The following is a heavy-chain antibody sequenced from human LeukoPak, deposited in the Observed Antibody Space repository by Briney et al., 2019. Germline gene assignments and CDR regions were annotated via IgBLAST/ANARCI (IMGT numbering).Heavy chain of an antibody. V-gene: IGHV1-69*04. CDR1: GGTFSSYA. CDR2: IIPILGIA. J-gene: IGHJ3*02. D-gene: IGHD4-11*01. Sequence: SVKVSCKASGGTFSSYAISWVRQAPGQGLEWMGRIIPILGIANYAQKFQGRVTITADKSTSTAYMELRSLRSDDTAVYYCARDSHDSSNYADAFDIWGQGTMVTVSS. CDR3: ARDSHDSSNYADAFDI.